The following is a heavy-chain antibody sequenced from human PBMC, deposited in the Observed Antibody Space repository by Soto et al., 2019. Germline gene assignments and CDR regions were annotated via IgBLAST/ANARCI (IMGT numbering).Heavy chain of an antibody. D-gene: IGHD3-3*01. CDR3: ARVEWYYDFWSGYPLDGMDI. J-gene: IGHJ6*02. V-gene: IGHV1-2*02. CDR2: INPNSGGT. CDR1: GYTFTGYY. Sequence: AASVKVSCKASGYTFTGYYMHWVRQAPGQGLEWMGWINPNSGGTNYAQKFQGRVTMTRDTSISTAYMELSRLRSDDTAVYYCARVEWYYDFWSGYPLDGMDIWGQGTTVTVSS.